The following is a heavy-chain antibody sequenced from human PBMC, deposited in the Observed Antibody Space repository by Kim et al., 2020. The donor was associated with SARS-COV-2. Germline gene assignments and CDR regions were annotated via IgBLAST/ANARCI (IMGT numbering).Heavy chain of an antibody. CDR3: VREWDFYDSTGYHTSAFDV. CDR2: IHAGGNT. D-gene: IGHD3-22*01. J-gene: IGHJ3*01. V-gene: IGHV3-53*01. CDR1: GFSVSSNN. Sequence: GGSLRLSCAASGFSVSSNNMNWVRQAPGKGLEWVSVIHAGGNTLSTDSVKGRVTISRDNSKNTLLLQMNRLRAEDTAVYYCVREWDFYDSTGYHTSAFDVWGQGTKVLVSS.